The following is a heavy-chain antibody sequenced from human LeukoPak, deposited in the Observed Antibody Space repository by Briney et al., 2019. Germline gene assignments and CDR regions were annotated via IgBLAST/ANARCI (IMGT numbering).Heavy chain of an antibody. D-gene: IGHD2-21*01. V-gene: IGHV4-30-4*08. CDR1: SGSINSGSSF. CDR2: IYPSGTT. J-gene: IGHJ4*02. Sequence: SQTLSLTRTVSSGSINSGSSFWSWVGQPPGKGLEWIGYIYPSGTTYYEPSLKSRVTISIDTSNNQFSLSLDSVTAADTAVYFCSKDSHDWGQGTLVIVSS. CDR3: SKDSHD.